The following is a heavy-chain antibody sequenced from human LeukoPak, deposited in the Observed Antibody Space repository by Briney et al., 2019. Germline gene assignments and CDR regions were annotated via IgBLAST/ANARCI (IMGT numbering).Heavy chain of an antibody. V-gene: IGHV1-69*13. Sequence: SVKVSCQASGGTFSSYAISWVRQAPGQGLEWMGGIIPIFGTANYAQKFQGRVTITADESTSIAYMELSSLRSEDTAVYYCASHFTMINNGIDYWGQGTLVTVSS. CDR3: ASHFTMINNGIDY. D-gene: IGHD3-22*01. J-gene: IGHJ4*02. CDR2: IIPIFGTA. CDR1: GGTFSSYA.